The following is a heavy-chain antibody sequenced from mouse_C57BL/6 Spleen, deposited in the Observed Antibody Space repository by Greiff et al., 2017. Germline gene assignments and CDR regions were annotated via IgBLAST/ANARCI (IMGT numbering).Heavy chain of an antibody. CDR1: GYAFSSYW. Sequence: VQLQQSGAELVKPGASVKISCKASGYAFSSYWMNWVKQRPGKGLEWIGQIYPGDGDTNYNGKFKGKATLTADKSSSTAYMQLSSLTSEDSAVYFCARWDTTVYYFDYWGQGTTLTVSS. D-gene: IGHD1-1*01. CDR2: IYPGDGDT. J-gene: IGHJ2*01. CDR3: ARWDTTVYYFDY. V-gene: IGHV1-80*01.